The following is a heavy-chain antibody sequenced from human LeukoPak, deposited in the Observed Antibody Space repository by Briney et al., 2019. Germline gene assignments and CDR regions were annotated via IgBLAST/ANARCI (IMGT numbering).Heavy chain of an antibody. CDR2: ISSSSSYI. D-gene: IGHD6-19*01. V-gene: IGHV3-21*01. CDR1: GFTFSSYS. J-gene: IGHJ4*02. Sequence: GGSLRLSCAASGFTFSSYSMNWVRQAPGKGLEWVSSISSSSSYIYYADSVKGRFTISRDNAKNSLYLQMNSLGAEDTAVYYCARARGIAVAGTYALGFDYWGQGTLVTVSS. CDR3: ARARGIAVAGTYALGFDY.